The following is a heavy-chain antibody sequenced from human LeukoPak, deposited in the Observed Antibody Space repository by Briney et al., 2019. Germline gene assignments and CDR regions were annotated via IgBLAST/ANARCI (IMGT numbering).Heavy chain of an antibody. D-gene: IGHD3-22*01. J-gene: IGHJ4*02. CDR3: AKQSVEASGYYYGSFDY. Sequence: GGSLRLSRAPSGYTFSSYSMNWVRQAPGKGLEWVSAISGSGGSKYYAASVKGRFTISSDNSKNTLYLQMNSLRAEDTAVYYCAKQSVEASGYYYGSFDYWGQGTLVTVSS. CDR2: ISGSGGSK. V-gene: IGHV3-23*01. CDR1: GYTFSSYS.